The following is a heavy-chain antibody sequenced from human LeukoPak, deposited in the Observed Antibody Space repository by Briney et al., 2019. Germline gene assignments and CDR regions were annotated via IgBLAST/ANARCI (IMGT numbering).Heavy chain of an antibody. D-gene: IGHD6-19*01. CDR3: ARPHDTGVGASGSGWSYFDF. CDR1: GYRITNYW. CDR2: INPADGYT. Sequence: AESLKISCKASGYRITNYWIGWVRQMAGKGLEWMGIINPADGYTRYSPSFQGQVTISADTSIFTAYLQWSSLKASDTAIYYCARPHDTGVGASGSGWSYFDFWGQGTLITVSS. J-gene: IGHJ4*02. V-gene: IGHV5-51*01.